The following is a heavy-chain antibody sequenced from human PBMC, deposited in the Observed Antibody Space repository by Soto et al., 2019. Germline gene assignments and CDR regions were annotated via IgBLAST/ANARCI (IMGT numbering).Heavy chain of an antibody. J-gene: IGHJ3*02. D-gene: IGHD5-18*01. V-gene: IGHV1-8*01. Sequence: ASVKVSCKASGYTFTSYDINWVRQATGQGFEWMGWMNPNSGNTGYAQKFQGRVTMTRNTSISTAYMELSSLRSEDTAVYYCARAYEDTAMVSAFDIWGQGTMVTVSS. CDR3: ARAYEDTAMVSAFDI. CDR2: MNPNSGNT. CDR1: GYTFTSYD.